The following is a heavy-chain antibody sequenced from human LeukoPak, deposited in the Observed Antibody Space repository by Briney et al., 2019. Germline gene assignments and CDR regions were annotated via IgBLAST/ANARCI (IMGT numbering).Heavy chain of an antibody. CDR3: AKHYDSSSYWGY. J-gene: IGHJ4*02. CDR1: GFTFSSYA. Sequence: GGSLRLSCAAPGFTFSSYAMSWVRQAPGKGLEWVSAISGSGGSTYYADSVKGRFTISRDNSKNTLYLQMNSLRAEDTAVYYCAKHYDSSSYWGYWGQGTLVTVSS. D-gene: IGHD3-22*01. CDR2: ISGSGGST. V-gene: IGHV3-23*01.